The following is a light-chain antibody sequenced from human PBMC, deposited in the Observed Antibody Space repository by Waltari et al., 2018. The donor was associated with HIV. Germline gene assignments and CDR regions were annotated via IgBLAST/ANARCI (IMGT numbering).Light chain of an antibody. CDR3: VGWDSSLSAYV. V-gene: IGLV1-47*01. Sequence: QSVLTQPPSASGTPGQTVTISCSGGSSNIGNDNVSRYQQLPGMTPKLLIYKNYVRPSGVPDRFAGSKSGTSASLAISGLRSEDEADYYCVGWDSSLSAYVFGAGTKVTVL. CDR2: KNY. J-gene: IGLJ1*01. CDR1: SSNIGNDN.